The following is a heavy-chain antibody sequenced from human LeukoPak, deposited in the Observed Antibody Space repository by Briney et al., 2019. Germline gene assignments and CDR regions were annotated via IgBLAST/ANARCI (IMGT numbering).Heavy chain of an antibody. J-gene: IGHJ4*02. CDR3: ARGYSSSWVLFDY. D-gene: IGHD6-13*01. Sequence: GGSLRLSCAASGFTFSDFAMSWVRQAPGKGLEWVSTGSGSGGSTYYANSVKGRFTISRDNSRNTLYLQMNSLRAEDTAIYYCARGYSSSWVLFDYWGQGTLVTVSS. V-gene: IGHV3-23*01. CDR1: GFTFSDFA. CDR2: GSGSGGST.